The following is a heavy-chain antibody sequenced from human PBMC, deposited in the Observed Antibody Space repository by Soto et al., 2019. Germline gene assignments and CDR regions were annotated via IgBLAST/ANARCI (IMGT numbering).Heavy chain of an antibody. CDR3: ACIFSGGYGYGFYYYGMHV. Sequence: SETLSLTCAVSGGSISSGGYSWGWIRQPPGKGLEWIGSIYYSGSTYYNPSLKSRVTISVDTSKNQFSLKLSSVTAADTAVYYCACIFSGGYGYGFYYYGMHVWGQGTTVTV. CDR2: IYYSGST. J-gene: IGHJ6*02. CDR1: GGSISSGGYS. D-gene: IGHD5-18*01. V-gene: IGHV4-39*01.